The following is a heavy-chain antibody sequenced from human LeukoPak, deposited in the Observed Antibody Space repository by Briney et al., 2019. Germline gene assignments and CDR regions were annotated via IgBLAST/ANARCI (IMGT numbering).Heavy chain of an antibody. D-gene: IGHD2-2*02. J-gene: IGHJ4*02. V-gene: IGHV3-21*01. CDR2: ISGSSDNI. CDR3: AKDNVPPTAIAVAFDY. Sequence: KSGGSLRLSCAASGFIFRGYSMNWVRQAPGKGLEWVSSISGSSDNIYYADSVKGRFTISRDNSKNTLYLQMNSLRAEDTAVYYCAKDNVPPTAIAVAFDYWGQGTLVTVSS. CDR1: GFIFRGYS.